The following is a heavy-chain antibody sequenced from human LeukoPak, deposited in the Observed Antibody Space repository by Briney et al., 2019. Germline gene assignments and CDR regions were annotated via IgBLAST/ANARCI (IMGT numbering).Heavy chain of an antibody. Sequence: GASVKVSCKASGGPFNSYAINWVRQAPGQGLEWMGWISAYNGNTNYAQKLQGRVTMTTDASTSTAYVELRSLRSDDTAVYYCARTQDYYDSSGPDRYYFDYWGQGTLVTVSS. CDR2: ISAYNGNT. CDR1: GGPFNSYA. CDR3: ARTQDYYDSSGPDRYYFDY. V-gene: IGHV1-18*01. D-gene: IGHD3-22*01. J-gene: IGHJ4*02.